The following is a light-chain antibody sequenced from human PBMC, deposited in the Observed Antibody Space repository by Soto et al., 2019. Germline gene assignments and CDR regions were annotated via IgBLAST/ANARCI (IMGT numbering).Light chain of an antibody. J-gene: IGKJ1*01. CDR1: QSLSSNS. CDR3: QQYGSLSWT. Sequence: EIVLTQSPGTLSLSPGERATLSCRASQSLSSNSLAWYQQKPGQAPRLLIYQTSIRAAGIPARFSASGSGTDFTLTISDVQPEDFAVYYCQQYGSLSWTFGQGTKVDIK. V-gene: IGKV3-20*01. CDR2: QTS.